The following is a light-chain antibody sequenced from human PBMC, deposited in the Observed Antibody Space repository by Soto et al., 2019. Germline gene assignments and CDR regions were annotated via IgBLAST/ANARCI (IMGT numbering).Light chain of an antibody. CDR3: ETWDSNTRV. Sequence: QSVLTQSSSASASLGSLVKLTCTLSSGHSSNIIAWHQQQPGKAPRFLMKLEGSGTYNKGSGVPDRFSGSNSGADRYLTISNLQSEDEADYYCETWDSNTRVFGGGTKLTVL. J-gene: IGLJ3*02. CDR1: SGHSSNI. V-gene: IGLV4-60*03. CDR2: LEGSGTY.